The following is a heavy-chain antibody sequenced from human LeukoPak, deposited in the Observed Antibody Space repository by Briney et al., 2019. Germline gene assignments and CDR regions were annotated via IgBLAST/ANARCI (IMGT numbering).Heavy chain of an antibody. CDR2: ISWDGGST. Sequence: TGGSLRLSCAASGFTFDDYAMHWVRQVPGKGLEWVSLISWDGGSTYYADSVKGRFTISRDNSKNSLYLQMNSLRAEDTALFYCAKDIGIAAAGSGYFQHWGQGTLVTVSS. CDR1: GFTFDDYA. J-gene: IGHJ1*01. CDR3: AKDIGIAAAGSGYFQH. D-gene: IGHD6-13*01. V-gene: IGHV3-43D*03.